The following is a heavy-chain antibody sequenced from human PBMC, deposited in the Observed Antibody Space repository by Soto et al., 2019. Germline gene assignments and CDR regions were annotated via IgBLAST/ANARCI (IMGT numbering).Heavy chain of an antibody. CDR2: ISSDGSNK. J-gene: IGHJ5*02. V-gene: IGHV3-30-3*01. D-gene: IGHD5-18*01. CDR1: GFTFSNYA. Sequence: GGSLRLSCGASGFTFSNYAMHWVSQAPGKGLEWVAVISSDGSNKYYADSVKGRFSISRDNSKNTLYLQMNSLRTEDTAVYYCARDGGGYSYGLYWFDPWGQGTLVTVSS. CDR3: ARDGGGYSYGLYWFDP.